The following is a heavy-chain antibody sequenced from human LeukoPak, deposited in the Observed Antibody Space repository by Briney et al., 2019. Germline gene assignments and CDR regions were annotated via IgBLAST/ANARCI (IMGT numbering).Heavy chain of an antibody. Sequence: GESLKISCKGSGYSFTSYWIGWVRQMPGKGLEWMGIIYPGDSDTRYSPSFQGQVTIPADKSISTAYLQWSSLKASDTAMYYCATVSSPYSSRRPDAFDIWGQGTMVTVSS. J-gene: IGHJ3*02. CDR3: ATVSSPYSSRRPDAFDI. D-gene: IGHD6-13*01. V-gene: IGHV5-51*01. CDR1: GYSFTSYW. CDR2: IYPGDSDT.